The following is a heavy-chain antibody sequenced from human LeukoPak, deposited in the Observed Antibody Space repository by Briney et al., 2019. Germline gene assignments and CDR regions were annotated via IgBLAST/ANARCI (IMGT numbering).Heavy chain of an antibody. CDR3: ARDYYYYDSSESFDI. V-gene: IGHV4-4*07. J-gene: IGHJ3*02. D-gene: IGHD3-22*01. CDR2: ICSSGST. Sequence: PSETLSLTCTVSGGSISSYSWNWIRQPPGKGLEWIGRICSSGSTNYNPSLKSRVTISVDTSKNQFSLKLSSVTAADMAVYYCARDYYYYDSSESFDIWGQGTMVTVSS. CDR1: GGSISSYS.